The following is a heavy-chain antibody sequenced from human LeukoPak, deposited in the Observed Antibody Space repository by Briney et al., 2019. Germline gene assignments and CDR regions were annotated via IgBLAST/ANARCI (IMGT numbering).Heavy chain of an antibody. CDR3: AKGSYYYDSSGYHYYFDY. CDR1: GFTFSSYG. V-gene: IGHV3-30*18. D-gene: IGHD3-22*01. J-gene: IGHJ4*02. Sequence: PGGSLRLSCAASGFTFSSYGMHWVRQAPGKGLEWVAVISYDGSNKYYADSVKGRFTISRDNSKNTLYLQMNSLRAEDTAVYYCAKGSYYYDSSGYHYYFDYWGQGTLVTVSS. CDR2: ISYDGSNK.